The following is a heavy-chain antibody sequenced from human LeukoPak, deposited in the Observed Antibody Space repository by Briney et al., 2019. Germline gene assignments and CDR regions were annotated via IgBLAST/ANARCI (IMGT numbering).Heavy chain of an antibody. CDR1: GFTFSNYW. CDR2: ISSSSSYI. D-gene: IGHD6-13*01. Sequence: GGSLRLSCAVSGFTFSNYWMSWVRQAPGKGLEWVSSISSSSSYIYYADSVKGRFTISRDNAKNSLYLQMNGLRAEDTAVYYCANIAAAGTVGYWGQGTLVTVSS. V-gene: IGHV3-21*01. J-gene: IGHJ4*02. CDR3: ANIAAAGTVGY.